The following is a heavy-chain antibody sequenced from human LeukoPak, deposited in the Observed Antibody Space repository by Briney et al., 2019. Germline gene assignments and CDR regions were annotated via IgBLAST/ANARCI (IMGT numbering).Heavy chain of an antibody. CDR1: GGSFSDYY. Sequence: SETLSLTCAVYGGSFSDYYWSWIRQSPGRGLEWIGEINQSGTTDYNPSLKSRVTISVDTSKNQFSLKLSSVTAADTAVYYCARAYPDSSWWRWWGQGTLVTVSS. J-gene: IGHJ4*02. V-gene: IGHV4-34*01. D-gene: IGHD3-22*01. CDR2: INQSGTT. CDR3: ARAYPDSSWWRW.